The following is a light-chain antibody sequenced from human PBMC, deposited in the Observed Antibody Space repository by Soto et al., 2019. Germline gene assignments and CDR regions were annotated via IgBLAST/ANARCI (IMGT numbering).Light chain of an antibody. Sequence: EIVLTQSPATLSLSPGERATLSCRASQSVSSYLAWYQQKPGQAPSLLIYDASNRPTDLSARFSCSGSGTDFTLTISSLEPEDFAVYYCQQRSNWPITFGQGTRLEIK. CDR1: QSVSSY. V-gene: IGKV3-11*01. CDR2: DAS. CDR3: QQRSNWPIT. J-gene: IGKJ5*01.